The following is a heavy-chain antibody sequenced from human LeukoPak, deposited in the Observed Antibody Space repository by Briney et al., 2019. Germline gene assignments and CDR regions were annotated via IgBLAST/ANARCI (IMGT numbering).Heavy chain of an antibody. Sequence: SQTLSLTCTVSGGSISSADYYWSWIRQPPGKGLEWIGYIYYSGSTSYNPSLKSRVTISVDTSKNQFSLKLSSVTAADTAVYYCARGPDPGKVGAAIYYYFGMDVWGQGTTVTVSS. J-gene: IGHJ6*02. D-gene: IGHD1-26*01. V-gene: IGHV4-30-4*08. CDR1: GGSISSADYY. CDR2: IYYSGST. CDR3: ARGPDPGKVGAAIYYYFGMDV.